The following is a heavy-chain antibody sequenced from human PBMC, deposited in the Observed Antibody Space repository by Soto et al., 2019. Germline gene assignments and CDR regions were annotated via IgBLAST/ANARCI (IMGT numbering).Heavy chain of an antibody. CDR3: ARNPSSNYYYYYMDV. CDR2: IKQDGSEK. CDR1: GFTFSSYW. J-gene: IGHJ6*03. Sequence: GGSLRLSCAASGFTFSSYWMSWVRQAPGKGLEWVANIKQDGSEKYYVDSVKGRFTISRDNAKNSLYLQMNSLRAEDTAVYYCARNPSSNYYYYYMDVWGKGTTVTVSS. D-gene: IGHD6-19*01. V-gene: IGHV3-7*01.